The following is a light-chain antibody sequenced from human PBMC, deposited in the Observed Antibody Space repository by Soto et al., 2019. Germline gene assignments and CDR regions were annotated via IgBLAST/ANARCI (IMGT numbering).Light chain of an antibody. CDR3: HQYGGSPQT. Sequence: EIVLTQSPGNLSLSPGERATLSCRASQSVSNYLAWYQRKPGQAPRLLIYGASSRATGIPDRFSGSGSGTDFTVTISRLEPEDFAVYYCHQYGGSPQTFGQGTKVEIK. CDR2: GAS. V-gene: IGKV3-20*01. CDR1: QSVSNY. J-gene: IGKJ1*01.